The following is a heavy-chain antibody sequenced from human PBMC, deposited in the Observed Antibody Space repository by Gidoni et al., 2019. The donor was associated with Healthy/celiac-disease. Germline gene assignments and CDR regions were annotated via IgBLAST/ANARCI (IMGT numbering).Heavy chain of an antibody. D-gene: IGHD3-22*01. J-gene: IGHJ5*02. CDR3: ANVAAITMIVPSEGWFDP. CDR2: ISGSGGST. Sequence: EVQLLESGGGLVQPGGSLRLSCAASGFTVISYAMSWVRQAPGKGLEWGSVISGSGGSTYYADSVKGRFTISRDNSKNTLYLQMNSLRAEDTAVYYCANVAAITMIVPSEGWFDPWGQGTLVTVSS. V-gene: IGHV3-23*01. CDR1: GFTVISYA.